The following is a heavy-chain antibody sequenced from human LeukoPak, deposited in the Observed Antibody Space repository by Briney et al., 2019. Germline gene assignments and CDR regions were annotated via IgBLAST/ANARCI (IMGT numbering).Heavy chain of an antibody. CDR1: GGTFSSYA. CDR3: ARTAYYYDSSGYQGPFDY. V-gene: IGHV1-69*13. CDR2: IIPIFGTA. Sequence: GASVKVSCTASGGTFSSYAISWVRQAPGQGLEWMGGIIPIFGTANYAQKFQGRVTITADESTSTAYMELSSLRSEDTAVYYCARTAYYYDSSGYQGPFDYWGQGTLVTVSS. J-gene: IGHJ4*02. D-gene: IGHD3-22*01.